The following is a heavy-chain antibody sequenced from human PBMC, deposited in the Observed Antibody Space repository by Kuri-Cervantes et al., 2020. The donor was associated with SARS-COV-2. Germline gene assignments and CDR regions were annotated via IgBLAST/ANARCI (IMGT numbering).Heavy chain of an antibody. Sequence: LSLTCAASGFTVNSYYINWVRQAPGKGLEWVSVIFTDDKTYYADSVKDRVNMSRDNFRNTVFLQINSLRADDTAVYYCARGNVAAAGDAFDVWGHGTVVTVSS. D-gene: IGHD6-25*01. V-gene: IGHV3-66*01. J-gene: IGHJ3*01. CDR3: ARGNVAAAGDAFDV. CDR1: GFTVNSYY. CDR2: IFTDDKT.